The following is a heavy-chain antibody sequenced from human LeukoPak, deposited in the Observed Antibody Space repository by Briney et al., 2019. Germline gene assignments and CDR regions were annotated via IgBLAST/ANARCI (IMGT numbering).Heavy chain of an antibody. CDR1: GYTFTSYD. CDR3: ARDGIVGATTLSWDYYYMDV. V-gene: IGHV1-2*02. Sequence: GASVKVSCKASGYTFTSYDINWVRQATGQGLEWMGWINPNSGGTNYAQKFQGRVTMTRDTSISTAYMELSRLRSDDTAVYYCARDGIVGATTLSWDYYYMDVWGKGTTVTVSS. CDR2: INPNSGGT. J-gene: IGHJ6*03. D-gene: IGHD1-26*01.